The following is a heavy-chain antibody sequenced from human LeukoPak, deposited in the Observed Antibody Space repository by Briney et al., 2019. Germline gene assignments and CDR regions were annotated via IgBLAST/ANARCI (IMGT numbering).Heavy chain of an antibody. V-gene: IGHV1-69*04. J-gene: IGHJ4*02. D-gene: IGHD3-22*01. CDR1: GGTFSSYA. CDR3: ARAASSGYPH. Sequence: SVKVSCKASGGTFSSYAISWVRQAPGQGLEWMGRIIPILGIANYAQEFQGRVTITADKSTSTAYMELSSLRSEDTAVYYCARAASSGYPHWGQGTLVTVSS. CDR2: IIPILGIA.